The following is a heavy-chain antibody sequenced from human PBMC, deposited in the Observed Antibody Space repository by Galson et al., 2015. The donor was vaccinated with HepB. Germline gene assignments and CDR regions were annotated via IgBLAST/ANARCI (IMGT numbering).Heavy chain of an antibody. CDR3: ARDSESTRGVVAGLD. V-gene: IGHV1-2*06. CDR2: INPNSGGT. Sequence: SVKVSCKASGYTFTGYYMHWVRQAPGQGLEWMGRINPNSGGTNYAQKFQGRVTMTRDTSISTAYMELSRLRSDDTAVYYCARDSESTRGVVAGLDWGQGTLVTVSS. CDR1: GYTFTGYY. D-gene: IGHD6-19*01. J-gene: IGHJ4*02.